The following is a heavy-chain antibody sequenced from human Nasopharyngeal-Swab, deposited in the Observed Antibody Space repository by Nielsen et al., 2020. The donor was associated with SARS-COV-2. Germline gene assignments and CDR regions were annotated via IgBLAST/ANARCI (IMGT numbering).Heavy chain of an antibody. D-gene: IGHD2-2*01. V-gene: IGHV3-73*01. Sequence: VRQMPGKGLEFVGRIRNKAKNYATTAVASVRGRFSIFRDDSKNTAYLHMSGLKSEEAAVYYCNAHLEYVATAAWGQGVLVTVSS. J-gene: IGHJ4*02. CDR2: IRNKAKNYAT. CDR3: NAHLEYVATAA.